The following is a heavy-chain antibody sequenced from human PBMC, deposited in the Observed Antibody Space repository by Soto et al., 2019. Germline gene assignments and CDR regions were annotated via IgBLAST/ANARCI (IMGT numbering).Heavy chain of an antibody. D-gene: IGHD2-2*01. J-gene: IGHJ5*01. Sequence: SETLSLTCTVSGGSVSSGDYYWSWIRQPPGKGLEWIGYIYYSGSTYYNPSLKSRVTISEDTSKNQFSLKLSSVTPDDTAVYYCVRLVGNSWLDSWGPGTLVTVSS. CDR3: VRLVGNSWLDS. CDR2: IYYSGST. CDR1: GGSVSSGDYY. V-gene: IGHV4-30-4*01.